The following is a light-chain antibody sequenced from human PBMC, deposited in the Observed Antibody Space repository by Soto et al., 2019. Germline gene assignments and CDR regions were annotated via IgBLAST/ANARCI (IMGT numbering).Light chain of an antibody. Sequence: DIQMTQSPSSLSASVGDRVTITCRASQSISSYLNWYQQKPGKAPKLLIYAASSLQSGVPSRFSGGGLGQDFPLTIGSLQPEIFQPYYCQQSYGPLPWTSGQGTKGE. CDR3: QQSYGPLPWT. CDR1: QSISSY. V-gene: IGKV1-39*01. CDR2: AAS. J-gene: IGKJ1*01.